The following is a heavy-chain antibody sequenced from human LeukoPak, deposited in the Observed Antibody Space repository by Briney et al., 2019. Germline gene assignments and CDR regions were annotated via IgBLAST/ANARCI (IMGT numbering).Heavy chain of an antibody. CDR1: GGSISSGDYY. CDR2: IYYSGST. J-gene: IGHJ4*02. Sequence: SETLSLTCTVSGGSISSGDYYWSWIRQPPGKGLEWIGYIYYSGSTYYNPSLKSRVTISVDTSKNQFSLKLSSVTAADTAVYYCARDRSCGGDCYSFDYWGQGTLVTVSS. D-gene: IGHD2-21*01. CDR3: ARDRSCGGDCYSFDY. V-gene: IGHV4-30-4*01.